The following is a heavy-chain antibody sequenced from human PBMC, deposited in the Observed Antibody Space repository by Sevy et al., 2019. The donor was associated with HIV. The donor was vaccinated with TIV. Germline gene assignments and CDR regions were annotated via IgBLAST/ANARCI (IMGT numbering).Heavy chain of an antibody. J-gene: IGHJ4*02. CDR1: GFTFSNAW. Sequence: GGSLRLSCAASGFTFSNAWMSWVRQAPGKGLEWVGRIKSQTEGGTTDYAAPVKGRFTISRDESKDTLYLQMNTLKTEDTAVYYCTYYDDSSGYPGFDYWGQGTLVTVSS. CDR2: IKSQTEGGTT. D-gene: IGHD3-22*01. CDR3: TYYDDSSGYPGFDY. V-gene: IGHV3-15*01.